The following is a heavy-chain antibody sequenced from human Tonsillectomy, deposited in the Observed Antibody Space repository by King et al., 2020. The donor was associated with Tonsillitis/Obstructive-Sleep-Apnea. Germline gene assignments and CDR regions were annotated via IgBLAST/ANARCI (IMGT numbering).Heavy chain of an antibody. J-gene: IGHJ2*01. CDR3: VKVFPNWDKWYFDL. D-gene: IGHD1/OR15-1a*01. CDR2: ISSNGGST. V-gene: IGHV3-64D*06. CDR1: GFTFSSYA. Sequence: VQLVESGGGLVQPGGSLRLSCSVSGFTFSSYAMYWVRQAPGKGLEYVSAISSNGGSTYYEDSVKGRFTVSRDNSKNKLYLQMSSLRADDTAVYYCVKVFPNWDKWYFDLWGRGTLVTVSS.